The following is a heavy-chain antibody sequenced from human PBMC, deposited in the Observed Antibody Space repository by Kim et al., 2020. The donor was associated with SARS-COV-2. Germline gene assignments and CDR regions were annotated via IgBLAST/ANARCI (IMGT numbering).Heavy chain of an antibody. CDR2: IKQDGSEK. Sequence: GGSLRLSCAASGFTFSSYWMSWVRQAPGKGLEWVANIKQDGSEKYYVDSVKGRFTISRDNAKNSLYLQMNSLRAEDTAVYYCARKRQLGYSSSWGDYWGQGTLVTGSS. CDR3: ARKRQLGYSSSWGDY. CDR1: GFTFSSYW. J-gene: IGHJ4*02. V-gene: IGHV3-7*03. D-gene: IGHD6-13*01.